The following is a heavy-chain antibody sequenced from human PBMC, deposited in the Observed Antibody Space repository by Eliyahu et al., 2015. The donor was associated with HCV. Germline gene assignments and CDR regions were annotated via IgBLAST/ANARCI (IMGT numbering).Heavy chain of an antibody. Sequence: QVQLQQWGAGLXKPSETLSLICAVYGGSFSGSYWXWIRQPPGKGLEWIGXNXYSGSTKHNPSLXXRVSISVDTSKNQFSLKLSSVTAADTAVYXCARGIEVVVPAGMGYFDYWGQGTLVTVSS. D-gene: IGHD2-2*01. CDR3: ARGIEVVVPAGMGYFDY. J-gene: IGHJ4*02. CDR1: GGSFSGSY. CDR2: NXYSGST. V-gene: IGHV4-34*01.